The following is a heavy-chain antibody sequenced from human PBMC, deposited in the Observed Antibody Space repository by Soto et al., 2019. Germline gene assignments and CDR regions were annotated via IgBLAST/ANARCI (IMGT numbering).Heavy chain of an antibody. CDR1: GFTYSAHY. Sequence: PGGSLRLSCSASGFTYSAHYMNWVRQAPGKGLEWVANIKDDGTKTFYADSVRGRFTISRDNAKNSLYLQMNSLRAEDTAVYYCASLNWEVPATGPWGRGTLVTVSS. V-gene: IGHV3-7*03. D-gene: IGHD2-2*01. CDR3: ASLNWEVPATGP. J-gene: IGHJ4*02. CDR2: IKDDGTKT.